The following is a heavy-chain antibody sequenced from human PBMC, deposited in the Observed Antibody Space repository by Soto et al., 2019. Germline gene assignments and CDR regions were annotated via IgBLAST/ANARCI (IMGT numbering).Heavy chain of an antibody. CDR1: GFTFDDYG. Sequence: GGSLRLSCAASGFTFDDYGMSWVRQAPGKGLEWVSGINWNGGSTGYADSVKGRFTISRDNAKNSLYLQMNSLRAEDTALYHCARGLYCSGGSCYRGGDYFDYWGQGTLVTVSS. J-gene: IGHJ4*02. V-gene: IGHV3-20*01. CDR2: INWNGGST. D-gene: IGHD2-15*01. CDR3: ARGLYCSGGSCYRGGDYFDY.